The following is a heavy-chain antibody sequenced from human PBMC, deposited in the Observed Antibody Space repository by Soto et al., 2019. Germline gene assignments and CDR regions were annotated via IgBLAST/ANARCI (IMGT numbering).Heavy chain of an antibody. V-gene: IGHV3-33*01. Sequence: QVQLVESGGGVVQPGRSLRLSCEASGCTLSNYGMHWVRQAPGKGLEWVAVIWNDGSSRYYADSVKGRFTISRDNAKKTLFLQMNNLRAEDTAVYYCARPDIVAAIGGALDCWGQGTLVTVSS. D-gene: IGHD5-12*01. CDR3: ARPDIVAAIGGALDC. J-gene: IGHJ4*02. CDR1: GCTLSNYG. CDR2: IWNDGSSR.